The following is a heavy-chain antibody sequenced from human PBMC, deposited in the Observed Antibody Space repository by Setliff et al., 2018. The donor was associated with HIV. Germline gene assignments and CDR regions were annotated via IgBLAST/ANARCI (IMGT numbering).Heavy chain of an antibody. Sequence: SETLSLTCAVYGVSFNNNYWRWIRQPPGKGLEWIGEVSDGGVTAYNPSLESRVTISMDKSKNQFSLSLTSVTAADTAIYYCARTGLHYGADIPRFDPWGQGVLVTVSS. V-gene: IGHV4-34*01. CDR3: ARTGLHYGADIPRFDP. CDR2: VSDGGVT. J-gene: IGHJ5*02. D-gene: IGHD4-17*01. CDR1: GVSFNNNY.